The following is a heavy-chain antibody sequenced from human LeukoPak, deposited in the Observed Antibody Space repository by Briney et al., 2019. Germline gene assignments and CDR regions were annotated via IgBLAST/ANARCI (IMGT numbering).Heavy chain of an antibody. J-gene: IGHJ3*02. V-gene: IGHV1-2*02. CDR1: GYTFTGYY. Sequence: ASVKVSCKASGYTFTGYYMHWVRRAPGQGLEWMGWINPNSGGTNYAQKFQGRVTMARDTSISTAYMELSRLRSDDTAVYYCARESTVATITHDAFDIWGQGTMVTVSS. CDR3: ARESTVATITHDAFDI. D-gene: IGHD5-12*01. CDR2: INPNSGGT.